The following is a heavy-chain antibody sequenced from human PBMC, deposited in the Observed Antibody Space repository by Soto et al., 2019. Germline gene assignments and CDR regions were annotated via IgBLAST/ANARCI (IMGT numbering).Heavy chain of an antibody. CDR2: ISWNSGSI. V-gene: IGHV3-9*01. D-gene: IGHD6-13*01. CDR1: GFTFDDYA. Sequence: EVQLVESGGGLVQPGRSLRLSCAASGFTFDDYAMHWVRQAPGKGLEWVSGISWNSGSIGYADSVKGRFTISRDNAKNSLYLQMNSLRAEDTAVYYCASVAADGLDYWGQGTLVTVSS. CDR3: ASVAADGLDY. J-gene: IGHJ4*02.